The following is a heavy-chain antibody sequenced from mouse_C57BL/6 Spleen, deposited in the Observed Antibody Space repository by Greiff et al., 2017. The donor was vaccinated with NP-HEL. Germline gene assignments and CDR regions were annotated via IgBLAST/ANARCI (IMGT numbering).Heavy chain of an antibody. CDR3: ARLTGTAWFAY. V-gene: IGHV1-61*01. D-gene: IGHD4-1*01. Sequence: VQLQQPGAELVKPGASVKLSCKASGYTFTSYWMDWVKQRPGQGLEWIGNIYPSDSETHYNQKFKDKATLTVDKSSSTAYMQLSSLTSEDSAVYYCARLTGTAWFAYWGQGTLVTVSA. CDR2: IYPSDSET. CDR1: GYTFTSYW. J-gene: IGHJ3*01.